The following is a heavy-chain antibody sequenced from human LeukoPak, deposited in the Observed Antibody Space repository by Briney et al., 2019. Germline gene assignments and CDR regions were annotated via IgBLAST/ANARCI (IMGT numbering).Heavy chain of an antibody. J-gene: IGHJ4*02. CDR3: TTEGFYDYVWGSYRYGYYFDY. Sequence: GGSLRLSCTASGFTFGDYAMSWFRQAPGKGLEWVGFIRSKAYGGTTEYAASVKGRFTISRDDSKNTLYLQMNSLKTEDTAVYYCTTEGFYDYVWGSYRYGYYFDYWGQGLLVTVSS. CDR2: IRSKAYGGTT. D-gene: IGHD3-16*02. V-gene: IGHV3-49*03. CDR1: GFTFGDYA.